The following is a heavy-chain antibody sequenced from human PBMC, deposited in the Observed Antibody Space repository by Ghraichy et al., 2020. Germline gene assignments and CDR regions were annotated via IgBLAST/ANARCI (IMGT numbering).Heavy chain of an antibody. D-gene: IGHD3-16*01. CDR3: AGELGGSQAFDY. Sequence: GGSLRLSCATSGFTFSSYWMSWVRQAPGKGLEWVANIKKDGTEKYYVDSVKGRFTISRDNAKNSLYLQMNSLRAEDTAVYYCAGELGGSQAFDYWGQGTLVTVSS. CDR1: GFTFSSYW. CDR2: IKKDGTEK. J-gene: IGHJ4*02. V-gene: IGHV3-7*01.